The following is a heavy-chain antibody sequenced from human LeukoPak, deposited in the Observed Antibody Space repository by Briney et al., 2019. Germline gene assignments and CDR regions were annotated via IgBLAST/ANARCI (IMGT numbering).Heavy chain of an antibody. CDR1: GYTLTELS. V-gene: IGHV1-24*01. D-gene: IGHD3-22*01. Sequence: ASVKVSCKVSGYTLTELSMHWVRQAPGKGLEWMGGFDPEDGETIYAQKFQGRVTITADESTSTAYMELSSLRSEDTAVYYCARASLGNYDSSGYYYYYYMDVWGKGTTVTISS. CDR3: ARASLGNYDSSGYYYYYYMDV. J-gene: IGHJ6*03. CDR2: FDPEDGET.